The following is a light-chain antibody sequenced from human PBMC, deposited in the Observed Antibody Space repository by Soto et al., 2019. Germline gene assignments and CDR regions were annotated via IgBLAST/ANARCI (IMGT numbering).Light chain of an antibody. Sequence: QSALTQPRSVSGSPGQSVTISCIGTRGDVGGFNYVSWYQQHPGKAPKLMIYGVTKRPSGVPDRFSGSRSGNTASLTISGLQAEDEADYYCCSYAGSYTNWVFGGGTQLTVL. V-gene: IGLV2-11*01. CDR3: CSYAGSYTNWV. J-gene: IGLJ3*02. CDR1: RGDVGGFNY. CDR2: GVT.